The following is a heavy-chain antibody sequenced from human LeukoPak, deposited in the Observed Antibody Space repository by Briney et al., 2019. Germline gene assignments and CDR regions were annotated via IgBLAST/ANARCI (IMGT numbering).Heavy chain of an antibody. CDR3: ARRNDTLTGYDY. V-gene: IGHV4-61*02. D-gene: IGHD3-9*01. CDR2: IYTSGST. Sequence: KPSETLSLTCTVSGYSISSGSYYWSWIRQPAGKGLEWIGRIYTSGSTNYNPSLKSRVTISVDTSKNQFSLKLSSVTAADTAVYYCARRNDTLTGYDYWGQGTLVTVSS. J-gene: IGHJ4*02. CDR1: GYSISSGSYY.